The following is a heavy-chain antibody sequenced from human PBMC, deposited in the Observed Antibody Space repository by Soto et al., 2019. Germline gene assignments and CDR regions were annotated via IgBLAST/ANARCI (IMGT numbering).Heavy chain of an antibody. D-gene: IGHD6-19*01. V-gene: IGHV1-69*01. Sequence: QVQLVQSGAEVKKPGSWVKVSCKASGGTFSSYAISWVRQAPGQGLEWMGGIIPIFGTANYAQKFQGRVTITADESTSTAYMELSSLRSEDTAVYYCARDSEGIAVAGTSFYFDYWGQGTLVTVSS. J-gene: IGHJ4*02. CDR2: IIPIFGTA. CDR3: ARDSEGIAVAGTSFYFDY. CDR1: GGTFSSYA.